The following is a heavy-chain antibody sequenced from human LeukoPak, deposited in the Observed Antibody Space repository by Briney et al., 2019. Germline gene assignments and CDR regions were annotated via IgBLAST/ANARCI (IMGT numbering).Heavy chain of an antibody. CDR2: VSSSGGIP. CDR3: AKDKDSTSSNGFNH. D-gene: IGHD2-8*01. J-gene: IGHJ4*02. V-gene: IGHV3-23*01. Sequence: GGSLRLSCEASGSRFSSFAMSWVRQTPGKGLEWVSSVSSSGGIPHYADAVKGRFTISRDNSQNTLYLHMNSLRGEDTAVYYCAKDKDSTSSNGFNHWGQGTLVTVSS. CDR1: GSRFSSFA.